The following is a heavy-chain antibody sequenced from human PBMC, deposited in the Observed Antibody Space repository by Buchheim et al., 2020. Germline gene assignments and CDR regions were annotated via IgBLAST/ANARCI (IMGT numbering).Heavy chain of an antibody. CDR3: AKVGSSAYFFES. CDR2: INGRGDNT. CDR1: GFTFTSYL. V-gene: IGHV3-23*01. Sequence: EVGLLESGGSLAQPGGSLIRSCAASGFTFTSYLMMWVRQGPGKGLECVSTINGRGDNTYYADSVKGRFIVSRDTSRKTIYLRMDSLRVEDTAIYYCAKVGSSAYFFESWGRGTL. J-gene: IGHJ4*02.